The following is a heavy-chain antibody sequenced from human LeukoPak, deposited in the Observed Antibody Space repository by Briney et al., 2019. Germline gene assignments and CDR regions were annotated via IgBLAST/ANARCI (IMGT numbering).Heavy chain of an antibody. J-gene: IGHJ4*02. CDR1: GYTFTSYY. CDR2: INPGGGTT. Sequence: ASVKVSCKASGYTFTSYYMHWVRQAPGQGLEWMGIINPGGGTTSYAQRFQGRVTMTRDTSTSTVYMELSSLRSEDTAVYYCARDTNTDFWSGYYYDSWGQGTLVTVSS. CDR3: ARDTNTDFWSGYYYDS. D-gene: IGHD3-3*01. V-gene: IGHV1-46*01.